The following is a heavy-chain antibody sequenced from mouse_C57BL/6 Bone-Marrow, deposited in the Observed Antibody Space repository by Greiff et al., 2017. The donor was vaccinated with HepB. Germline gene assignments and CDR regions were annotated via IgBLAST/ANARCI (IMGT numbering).Heavy chain of an antibody. CDR1: GFTFSSYA. J-gene: IGHJ2*01. CDR3: TRGWNFYYGSNYFDD. Sequence: EVKLMESGEGLVKPGGSLKLSCAASGFTFSSYAMSWVRQTPEKRLEWVAYISSGGDYIYYADTVKGRFTISRDNARNTLYLQMSSLKTEDTAMYYCTRGWNFYYGSNYFDDWGQGTTLTVSS. CDR2: ISSGGDYI. V-gene: IGHV5-9-1*02. D-gene: IGHD1-1*01.